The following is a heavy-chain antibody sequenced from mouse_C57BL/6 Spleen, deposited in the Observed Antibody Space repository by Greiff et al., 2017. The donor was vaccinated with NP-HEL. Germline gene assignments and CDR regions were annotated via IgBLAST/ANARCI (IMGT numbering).Heavy chain of an antibody. CDR2: INYDGSST. V-gene: IGHV5-16*01. Sequence: EVKVVESEGGLVQPGSSMKLSCTASGFTFSDYYMAWVRQVPEKGLEWVANINYDGSSTYYLDSLKSRFIISRDNAKNILYLQMSSLKSEDTATYYCARGGQNWYFDVWGTGTTVTVSS. D-gene: IGHD6-1*01. J-gene: IGHJ1*03. CDR3: ARGGQNWYFDV. CDR1: GFTFSDYY.